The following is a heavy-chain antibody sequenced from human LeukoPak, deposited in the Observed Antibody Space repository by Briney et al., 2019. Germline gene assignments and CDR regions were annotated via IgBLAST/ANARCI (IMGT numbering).Heavy chain of an antibody. D-gene: IGHD6-19*01. CDR1: SGSFSAYY. J-gene: IGHJ4*02. V-gene: IGHV4-34*01. Sequence: SETLSLACAVYSGSFSAYYWSWIRQPPGKGLEWIGEINHSGSTSYNPSLKSRVTISVDTSKNQFSLNLRSVSVADTAIYFCARGSSPRAGFPDYWGQGTLVTVSS. CDR3: ARGSSPRAGFPDY. CDR2: INHSGST.